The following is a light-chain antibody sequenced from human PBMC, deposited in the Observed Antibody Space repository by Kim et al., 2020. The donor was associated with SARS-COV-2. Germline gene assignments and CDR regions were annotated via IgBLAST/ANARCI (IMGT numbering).Light chain of an antibody. CDR1: SLRSYY. CDR2: GKN. CDR3: NSRDSSGNHLGVV. J-gene: IGLJ2*01. V-gene: IGLV3-19*01. Sequence: SSELTQDPAVSVALGQTVRITCQGDSLRSYYASWYQQKPGQAPVLVIYGKNNRPSGIPDRFSGSSSGNTASLTITGAQAEDEADYYFNSRDSSGNHLGVVFGGGTQLTVL.